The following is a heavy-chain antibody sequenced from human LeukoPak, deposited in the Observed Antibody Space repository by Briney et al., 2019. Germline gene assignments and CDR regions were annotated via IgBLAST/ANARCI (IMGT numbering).Heavy chain of an antibody. CDR3: AREGYSSSWYPSYYFDY. J-gene: IGHJ4*02. CDR2: ISSSGNTI. CDR1: GFTFSDYY. D-gene: IGHD6-13*01. Sequence: PGGSLRLSCAASGFTFSDYYMSWIRKAPGKGLEWVSYISSSGNTIYYADSVKGRFTISRDNAKNSLYLQMNSLRAEDTAVYYCAREGYSSSWYPSYYFDYWGQGTLVTVSS. V-gene: IGHV3-11*04.